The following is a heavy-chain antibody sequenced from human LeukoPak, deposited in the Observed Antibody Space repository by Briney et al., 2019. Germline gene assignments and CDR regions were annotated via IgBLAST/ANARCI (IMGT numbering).Heavy chain of an antibody. V-gene: IGHV1-69*13. CDR3: ARASSGYDPIDY. CDR2: IIPIFGTA. Sequence: GASVKVSCKASGGTFSSYAISWVRQAPGQGLEWMGGIIPIFGTANYAQKFQGRVTITADESASTAYMELSSLRSEDTAVYYCARASSGYDPIDYWGQGTLVTVSS. D-gene: IGHD5-12*01. CDR1: GGTFSSYA. J-gene: IGHJ4*02.